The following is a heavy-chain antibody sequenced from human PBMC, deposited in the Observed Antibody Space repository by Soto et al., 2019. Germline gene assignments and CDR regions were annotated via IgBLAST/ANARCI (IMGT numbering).Heavy chain of an antibody. D-gene: IGHD3-9*01. CDR1: GGSISSSSYY. CDR2: IYYSGST. Sequence: TLSLTCTVSGGSISSSSYYWGWIRQPPGKGLEWIGSIYYSGSTYYNPSLKSRVTISVDTSKNQFSLKLSSVTAADTAVYYCARHDWAKPFDYWGQGTLVTVSS. CDR3: ARHDWAKPFDY. J-gene: IGHJ4*02. V-gene: IGHV4-39*01.